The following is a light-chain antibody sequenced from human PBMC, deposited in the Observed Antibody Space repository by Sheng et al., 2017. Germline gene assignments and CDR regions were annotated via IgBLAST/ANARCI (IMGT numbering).Light chain of an antibody. J-gene: IGLJ1*01. CDR3: QSYDSSLSGYV. CDR1: SSNIGADYD. Sequence: QPVLTQPPSVSGAPGQRVTISCTGSSSNIGADYDVHWYQQLPGTAPKLLIYGNSNRPSGVPDRFSGSKSDTSASLAITGLQAEDEADYYCQSYDSSLSGYVFGTATKVTVL. V-gene: IGLV1-40*01. CDR2: GNS.